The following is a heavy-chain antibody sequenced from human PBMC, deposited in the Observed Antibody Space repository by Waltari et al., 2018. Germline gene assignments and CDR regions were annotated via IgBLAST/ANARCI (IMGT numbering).Heavy chain of an antibody. V-gene: IGHV4-34*01. J-gene: IGHJ4*02. CDR3: AGGTASAWELGHS. CDR2: IKQSGLT. CDR1: GGSFSDYY. D-gene: IGHD1-26*01. Sequence: QVQLHQGGAGLLKPSETLSLTCVVYGGSFSDYYGSWIRQPPGKGLEWLGEIKQSGLTNYNPSVKSRATMSLDTSKNQFSLKLSSLTAADTAVYYCAGGTASAWELGHSWGQGTLVTVSS.